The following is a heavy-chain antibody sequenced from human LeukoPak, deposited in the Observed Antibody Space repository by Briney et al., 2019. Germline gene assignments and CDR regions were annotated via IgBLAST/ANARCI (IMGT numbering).Heavy chain of an antibody. V-gene: IGHV3-11*04. D-gene: IGHD2-2*02. CDR2: IDSSGGTI. CDR3: ARDHPSRYCSSTSCYMDAFDI. Sequence: KSGGSLRLSCAASGFTFSDYYMSWIRQAPGKGLEWVSYIDSSGGTIFYADSVKGRFTISRDNAKNSLYLQMNSLKAEDTAVYYCARDHPSRYCSSTSCYMDAFDIWGQGTMVTVSS. J-gene: IGHJ3*02. CDR1: GFTFSDYY.